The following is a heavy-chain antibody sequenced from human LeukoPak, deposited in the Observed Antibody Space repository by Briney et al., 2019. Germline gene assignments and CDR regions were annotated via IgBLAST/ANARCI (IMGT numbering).Heavy chain of an antibody. CDR2: IDPSDSYT. J-gene: IGHJ4*02. Sequence: GESLKISCKGSGYSFTSYWISWVRQMPGKGLEWMGRIDPSDSYTNYSPSFEGHVTISADRSTNTAYLQWSSLKASDTAMYYCARRGGATPGYWGQGTLVTVSS. CDR1: GYSFTSYW. CDR3: ARRGGATPGY. D-gene: IGHD1-26*01. V-gene: IGHV5-10-1*01.